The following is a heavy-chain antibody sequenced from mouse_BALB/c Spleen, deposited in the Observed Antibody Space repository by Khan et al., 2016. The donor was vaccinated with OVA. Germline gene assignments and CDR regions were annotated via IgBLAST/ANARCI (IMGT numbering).Heavy chain of an antibody. CDR3: ARRGLYGLFAY. J-gene: IGHJ3*01. V-gene: IGHV1-7*01. D-gene: IGHD2-10*02. CDR1: GYTFTTYW. Sequence: QVQLQQSGADLAKPGASVKMSCTASGYTFTTYWIHWIKQRPGKGLEWLGYINPSTGYTAYNKNFKDKATLTADESYSTAYMQLNSLTAADSAVYCCARRGLYGLFAYWGQGTLVTVSA. CDR2: INPSTGYT.